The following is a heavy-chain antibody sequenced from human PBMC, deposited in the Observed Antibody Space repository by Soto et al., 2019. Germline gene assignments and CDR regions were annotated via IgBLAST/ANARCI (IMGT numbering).Heavy chain of an antibody. CDR2: ISAYNGNT. Sequence: ASVKVSCKASGYTFTSYGISWVRQAPGQGLEWMGWISAYNGNTNYAQKLQGRVTMTTDTSTSTAYMELRSLRSDDTAVYYCARGGKFCTNGLCSFYGMHVSGQATTVTVSS. CDR1: GYTFTSYG. CDR3: ARGGKFCTNGLCSFYGMHV. D-gene: IGHD2-8*01. J-gene: IGHJ6*02. V-gene: IGHV1-18*01.